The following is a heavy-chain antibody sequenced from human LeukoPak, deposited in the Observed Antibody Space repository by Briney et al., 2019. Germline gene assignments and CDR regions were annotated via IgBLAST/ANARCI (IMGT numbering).Heavy chain of an antibody. D-gene: IGHD6-13*01. J-gene: IGHJ4*02. CDR3: ARTLSWAIGY. CDR1: GYTFTGYY. V-gene: IGHV1-2*02. CDR2: INPNSGGT. Sequence: ASVKVSCKASGYTFTGYYIHWVRQAPGQGLEWMGWINPNSGGTKYAQKFQGRVTMTRDTSINTAYMELSSLRSDDTAVYYCARTLSWAIGYWGQGTLVTVSS.